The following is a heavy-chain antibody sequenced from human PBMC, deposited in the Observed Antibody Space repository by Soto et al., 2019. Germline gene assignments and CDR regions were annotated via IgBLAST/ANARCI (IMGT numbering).Heavy chain of an antibody. D-gene: IGHD3-22*01. CDR2: IYHSGST. CDR3: ATGYFDSANFYYQQVRGRALDS. Sequence: SETLSLTCAVSGGSISSGGYSWSWIRQPPGKGLEWIGYIYHSGSTYYNPSLKSRVTISVDRSKNQFSLKLSSVTAADTAVYYCATGYFDSANFYYQQVRGRALDSWGQGTLVTVSS. CDR1: GGSISSGGYS. J-gene: IGHJ4*02. V-gene: IGHV4-30-2*01.